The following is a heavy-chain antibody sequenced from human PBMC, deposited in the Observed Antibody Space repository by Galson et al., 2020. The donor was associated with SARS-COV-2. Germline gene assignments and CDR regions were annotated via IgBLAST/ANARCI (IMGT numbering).Heavy chain of an antibody. V-gene: IGHV4-61*02. Sequence: SETLSPTCTVSGASISSGSYYWSWIRQPAGKGLEWIGRIYKSGNTNYNTSLWSQVTISVDTYKNQFSLKLTSVTAADTAGYYCARGNSPCVTIFGVLTGTCGMDVWGQGTTVTVSS. J-gene: IGHJ6*02. D-gene: IGHD3-3*01. CDR3: ARGNSPCVTIFGVLTGTCGMDV. CDR2: IYKSGNT. CDR1: GASISSGSYY.